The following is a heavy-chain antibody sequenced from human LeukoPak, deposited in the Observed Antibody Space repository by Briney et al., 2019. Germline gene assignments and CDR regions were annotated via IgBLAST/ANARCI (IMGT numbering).Heavy chain of an antibody. CDR2: IYPDDSRT. V-gene: IGHV5-51*01. CDR1: GYRFTKIW. J-gene: IGHJ4*02. D-gene: IGHD4-17*01. Sequence: GESLKISCQGSGYRFTKIWIGWVRQMPGKGLEWLGIIYPDDSRTRYSPSFQGQVTMSVDKSISTAYLQWSSLKASDTAMYYCARPSYGASDYWGQGTLVTVSS. CDR3: ARPSYGASDY.